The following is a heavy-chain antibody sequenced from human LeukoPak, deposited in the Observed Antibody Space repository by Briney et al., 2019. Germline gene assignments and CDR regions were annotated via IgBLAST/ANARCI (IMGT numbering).Heavy chain of an antibody. J-gene: IGHJ4*02. CDR1: GFTFSSYS. D-gene: IGHD6-19*01. Sequence: GGSLRLSCAASGFTFSSYSMNWVRQAPGKGLEWVSSISSSSSYIYYADSVKGRFTISRDNAKNSLYLQMNSLRAEDTAVYYCAKDMAPLRSSGRSGGFDYWGQGTLVTVSS. V-gene: IGHV3-21*01. CDR3: AKDMAPLRSSGRSGGFDY. CDR2: ISSSSSYI.